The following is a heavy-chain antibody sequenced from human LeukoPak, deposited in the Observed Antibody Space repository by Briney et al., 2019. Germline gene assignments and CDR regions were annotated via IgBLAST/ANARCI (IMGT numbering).Heavy chain of an antibody. V-gene: IGHV3-74*01. J-gene: IGHJ4*01. CDR3: ARRSDYRYYFDY. CDR1: GFTFSNYW. CDR2: INSDGSST. Sequence: PGGSLRLSCAASGFTFSNYWMHWVRQAPGKGLVWVSRINSDGSSTSYADSVKGRFTISRDKAKNTLYLQMNSLRAEDTAVYFCARRSDYRYYFDYWGHGTLVTVSS. D-gene: IGHD4-11*01.